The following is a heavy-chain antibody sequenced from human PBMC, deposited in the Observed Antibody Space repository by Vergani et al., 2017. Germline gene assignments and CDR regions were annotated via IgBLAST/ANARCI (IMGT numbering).Heavy chain of an antibody. J-gene: IGHJ5*01. CDR2: IKQDGSED. CDR3: VRGALATIYNWFDP. Sequence: EVLLVESAGDLVQPGGSLRLSCEASGFNFQINWMGWVRQTAEKGLEWVANIKQDGSEDYYVDCVKGRFTITRDNAKKFIYLQMNSLRADDTAVYYCVRGALATIYNWFDPWGQGTRVTVSS. V-gene: IGHV3-7*01. CDR1: GFNFQINW. D-gene: IGHD5-24*01.